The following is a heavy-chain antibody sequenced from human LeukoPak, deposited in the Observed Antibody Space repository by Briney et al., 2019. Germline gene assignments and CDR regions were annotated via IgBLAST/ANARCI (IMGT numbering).Heavy chain of an antibody. V-gene: IGHV4-39*01. CDR3: ASLRIAVAGTNFDY. Sequence: SETLSLTCTVSGGSISSSSYYWDWIRQPPGKGLEWIGSIYYSGSTYYNPSLKSRVTISVDTSKNQFSLKLSSVTAADTAVYYCASLRIAVAGTNFDYWGQGTLVTVSS. CDR1: GGSISSSSYY. CDR2: IYYSGST. D-gene: IGHD6-19*01. J-gene: IGHJ4*02.